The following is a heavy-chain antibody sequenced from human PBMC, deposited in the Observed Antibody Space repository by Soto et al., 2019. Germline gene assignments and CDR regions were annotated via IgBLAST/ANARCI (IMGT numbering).Heavy chain of an antibody. Sequence: QVQLVQSGAEVKKPGSSVKVSCKASGGTFSSYAISWVRQAPGQGLEWMGGIIPIFGTANYAQKFQGRVTITADESTSTAYMELSSLRSEDTAVYYCATSYGSGSYEPPYYYGMDVWGQGTTVTVSS. CDR2: IIPIFGTA. D-gene: IGHD3-10*01. J-gene: IGHJ6*02. V-gene: IGHV1-69*01. CDR3: ATSYGSGSYEPPYYYGMDV. CDR1: GGTFSSYA.